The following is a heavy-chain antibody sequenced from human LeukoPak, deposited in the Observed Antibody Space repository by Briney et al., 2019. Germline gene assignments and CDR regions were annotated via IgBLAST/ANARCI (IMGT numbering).Heavy chain of an antibody. CDR3: ARDSDPRDAIISPFDK. J-gene: IGHJ4*02. Sequence: GGSLRLSCAASGFTFASYGMNWIRQAPGKGLEWVSFIGRTSKTIYYGDSVKGRFSASRDNAKNSLYLQLNSLRDEDTAVYCCARDSDPRDAIISPFDKWAQGTLVTVSS. CDR2: IGRTSKTI. V-gene: IGHV3-48*02. D-gene: IGHD2-21*02. CDR1: GFTFASYG.